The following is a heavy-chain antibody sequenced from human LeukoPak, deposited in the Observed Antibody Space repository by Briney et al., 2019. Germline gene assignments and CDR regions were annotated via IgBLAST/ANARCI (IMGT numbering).Heavy chain of an antibody. CDR2: IIPILGIA. CDR3: ARDRGYSYGENYDY. V-gene: IGHV1-69*04. CDR1: GGTFSSYA. J-gene: IGHJ4*02. Sequence: GASVKVSCKASGGTFSSYAISWVRQAPGQGLEWMGRIIPILGIANYAQKFQGRVTMTTDTSTSTAYMELRSLRSDDTAVYYCARDRGYSYGENYDYWGQGTLVTVSS. D-gene: IGHD5-18*01.